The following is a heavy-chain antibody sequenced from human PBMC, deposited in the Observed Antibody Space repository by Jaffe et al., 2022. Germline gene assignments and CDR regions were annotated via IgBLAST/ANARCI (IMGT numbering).Heavy chain of an antibody. J-gene: IGHJ4*02. CDR2: INPDGSYI. CDR3: ARDSYDTSGHYYGFDY. V-gene: IGHV3-74*01. Sequence: EVHLVESGGGLVQPGGSLKLSCAATGFTFSRSWMHWVRQDPGKGLVWVSRINPDGSYIHYADSVKGRFTISRDNAKNTLYLQMNSLRADDTAVYYCARDSYDTSGHYYGFDYWGQGTLVTVSS. CDR1: GFTFSRSW. D-gene: IGHD3-22*01.